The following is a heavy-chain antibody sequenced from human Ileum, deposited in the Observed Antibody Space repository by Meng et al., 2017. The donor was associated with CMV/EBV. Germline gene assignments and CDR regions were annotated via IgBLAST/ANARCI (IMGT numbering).Heavy chain of an antibody. J-gene: IGHJ4*02. CDR1: GDSVSSTTVT. D-gene: IGHD6-13*01. CDR2: TYYRSKWFN. CDR3: VRLTGNSWLDY. V-gene: IGHV6-1*01. Sequence: QVQLQQSGPGLVKTPQTPLPTCAISGDSVSSTTVTWNWIRQSPSRGLEWLGRTYYRSKWFNDYALSVRGRITINPDISKNQLSLQLNSVTPEDTAVYYCVRLTGNSWLDYWGRGTLVTVSS.